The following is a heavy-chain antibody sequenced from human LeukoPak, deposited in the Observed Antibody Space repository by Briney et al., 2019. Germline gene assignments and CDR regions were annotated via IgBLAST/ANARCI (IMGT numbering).Heavy chain of an antibody. CDR3: ARGTLGRYFDWLGLIFDY. Sequence: GGSLRLSCAASGFTFSSYWMTWVRQAPGKGLEWVANIKQDGSEKYYVDSVKGRFTISRDNAKNLLYLQMNNLRAEDTAVYYCARGTLGRYFDWLGLIFDYWGQGTLVTVSS. CDR1: GFTFSSYW. CDR2: IKQDGSEK. D-gene: IGHD3-9*01. V-gene: IGHV3-7*01. J-gene: IGHJ4*02.